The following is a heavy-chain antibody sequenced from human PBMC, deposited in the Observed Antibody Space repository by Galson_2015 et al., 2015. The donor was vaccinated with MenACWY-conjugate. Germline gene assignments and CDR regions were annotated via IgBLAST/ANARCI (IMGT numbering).Heavy chain of an antibody. CDR1: DDRFTSYG. CDR2: ISGYNGDT. D-gene: IGHD3-10*01. J-gene: IGHJ6*02. V-gene: IGHV1-18*01. CDR3: ARDRDVNYLPHNVMVRGEAMDV. Sequence: SVKVSCKASDDRFTSYGISWVRQAPGQGLEWMGWISGYNGDTHYAQKFEGRVTMTTDTSTSTAYMESRSLRSDDTAVYYCARDRDVNYLPHNVMVRGEAMDVWGQGTTVTVSS.